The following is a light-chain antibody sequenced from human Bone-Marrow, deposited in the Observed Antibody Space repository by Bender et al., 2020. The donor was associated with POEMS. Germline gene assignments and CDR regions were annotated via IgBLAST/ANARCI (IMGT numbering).Light chain of an antibody. CDR1: SSDVGGYNY. CDR2: DVS. Sequence: QSDLTQPASVSGSPGQSITISCTGTSSDVGGYNYVSWFQQHPGKAPKLLIYDVSVRPSWVSNRFSGSKSGNTASLTISGLQPEDEADYYCCSYAGGSLVFGGGTKLTVL. J-gene: IGLJ2*01. V-gene: IGLV2-14*01. CDR3: CSYAGGSLV.